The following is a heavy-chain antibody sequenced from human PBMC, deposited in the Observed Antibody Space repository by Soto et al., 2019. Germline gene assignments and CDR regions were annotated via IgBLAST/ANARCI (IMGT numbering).Heavy chain of an antibody. CDR3: ARGHWVDGTIFVLGRPGYYGMDV. D-gene: IGHD3-3*01. CDR1: GGSFSGYS. V-gene: IGHV4-34*01. Sequence: PSETLSLTCAVYGGSFSGYSWSWIRQPPGKGLEWIGEINHSGSTNYNPSLQSRVTISVDTSKNQFSLNLSSVTAADTAVYYCARGHWVDGTIFVLGRPGYYGMDVWGQGTTVTVSS. J-gene: IGHJ6*02. CDR2: INHSGST.